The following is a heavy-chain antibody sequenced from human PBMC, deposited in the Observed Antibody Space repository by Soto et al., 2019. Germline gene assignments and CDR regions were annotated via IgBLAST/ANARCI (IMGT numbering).Heavy chain of an antibody. Sequence: QITLKESGPTLVKPTQTLTLTCTFSGFSLSTSGVGVGWIRQPPGKALEWLALIYWDDDKRYSPSLKGRLTITKDTSKNQVVLTMTNMDPVDTATYYCAHSGIADWFDPWGQGTLVTVSS. V-gene: IGHV2-5*02. CDR3: AHSGIADWFDP. CDR2: IYWDDDK. J-gene: IGHJ5*02. CDR1: GFSLSTSGVG. D-gene: IGHD6-13*01.